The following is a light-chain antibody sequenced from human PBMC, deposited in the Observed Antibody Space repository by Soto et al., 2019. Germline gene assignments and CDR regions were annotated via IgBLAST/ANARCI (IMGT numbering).Light chain of an antibody. CDR2: GAS. J-gene: IGKJ2*01. V-gene: IGKV3-20*01. Sequence: EIVLTQSPGTLSLSPGERATLSCRASQSVSSSYLAWYQQKPGQAPRLLIYGASSRATGIPDRFSGSGSGTEFTLTISRQEPEDFAVYYCQQYGSSYTFGQGTKLEIK. CDR1: QSVSSSY. CDR3: QQYGSSYT.